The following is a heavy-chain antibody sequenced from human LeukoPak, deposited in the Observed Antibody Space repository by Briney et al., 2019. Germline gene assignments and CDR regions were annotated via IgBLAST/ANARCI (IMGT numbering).Heavy chain of an antibody. J-gene: IGHJ4*02. V-gene: IGHV4-4*07. D-gene: IGHD3-10*01. CDR3: ARAGGVLGYFDL. Sequence: SETLSLTCTVSGGSISSYYWTWIRQSAGKRLEWIGRIYTSRVTTYNPSLKSRVTISLDTSRNQFSLRLTSVTAADTAVYYCARAGGVLGYFDLWGQGTLVTVSS. CDR1: GGSISSYY. CDR2: IYTSRVT.